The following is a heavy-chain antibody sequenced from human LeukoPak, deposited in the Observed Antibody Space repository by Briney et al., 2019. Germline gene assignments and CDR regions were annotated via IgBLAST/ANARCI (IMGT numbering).Heavy chain of an antibody. CDR3: ARQLVDYFDY. V-gene: IGHV4-31*03. D-gene: IGHD6-6*01. Sequence: PSETLSLTCTVSGGSISSGGYYWSWIRQHPGKGLEWIGCIYYSGSTYYNPSLKSRVTISVDTSKNQFSLKLSSVTAADTAVYYCARQLVDYFDYWGQGTLVTVSS. CDR1: GGSISSGGYY. CDR2: IYYSGST. J-gene: IGHJ4*02.